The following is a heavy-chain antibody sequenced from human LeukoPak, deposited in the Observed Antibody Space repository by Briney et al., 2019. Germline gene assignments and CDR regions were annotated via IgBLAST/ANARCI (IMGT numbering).Heavy chain of an antibody. CDR3: AKMRLISGSYYEDYYGMDV. Sequence: GGSLRLSCAASGFTFSSYGMHWVRQAPGKGLEWVAVISYDGSNKYYADSVKGRFTISRDNSKNTLYLQMNSLRAEDTAVYYCAKMRLISGSYYEDYYGMDVWGQGTTVTVSS. CDR1: GFTFSSYG. V-gene: IGHV3-30*18. D-gene: IGHD1-26*01. CDR2: ISYDGSNK. J-gene: IGHJ6*02.